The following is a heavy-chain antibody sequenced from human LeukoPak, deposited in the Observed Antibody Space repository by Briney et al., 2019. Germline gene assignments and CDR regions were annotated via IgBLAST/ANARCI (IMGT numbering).Heavy chain of an antibody. D-gene: IGHD7-27*01. Sequence: PSETLSLTCTVSGGSISSYYWSWIRQPPGKGLEWIGDIYYSGSIKYNPSLKSRVTMSVDTSKNQFSLKLSSVTAADTAIYYCARDPTGAFPDYWGQGTLVTVSS. CDR3: ARDPTGAFPDY. J-gene: IGHJ4*02. V-gene: IGHV4-59*01. CDR1: GGSISSYY. CDR2: IYYSGSI.